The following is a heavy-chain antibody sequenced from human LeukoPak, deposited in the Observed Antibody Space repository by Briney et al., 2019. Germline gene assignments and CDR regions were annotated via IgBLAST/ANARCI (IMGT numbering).Heavy chain of an antibody. Sequence: GALRLSCAASGFTFSGSAMHWVRQASGKGLEWVGRIRSKANSYATAYAASVKGRFTISRDDSKNTAYLQMNSLKTEDTAVYYCARDTYYDSSGYGSRWGQGTLVTVSS. CDR2: IRSKANSYAT. D-gene: IGHD3-22*01. J-gene: IGHJ4*02. CDR1: GFTFSGSA. CDR3: ARDTYYDSSGYGSR. V-gene: IGHV3-73*01.